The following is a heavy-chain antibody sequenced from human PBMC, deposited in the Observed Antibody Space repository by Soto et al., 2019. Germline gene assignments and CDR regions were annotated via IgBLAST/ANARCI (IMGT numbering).Heavy chain of an antibody. CDR3: ARYRLRFLEWLRAGSYYGMDV. CDR2: IYYSGST. V-gene: IGHV4-61*01. J-gene: IGHJ6*02. Sequence: PSETLSLTCTVSGGSVSSGSYYWSWIRQPPGKGLEWIGYIYYSGSTNYNPSLKSRVTISVDTSKNQFSLKLSSVTAADTAVYYCARYRLRFLEWLRAGSYYGMDVWGQGTTVTVS. D-gene: IGHD3-3*01. CDR1: GGSVSSGSYY.